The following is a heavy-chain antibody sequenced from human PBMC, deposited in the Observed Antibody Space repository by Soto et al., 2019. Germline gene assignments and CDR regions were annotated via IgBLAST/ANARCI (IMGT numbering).Heavy chain of an antibody. J-gene: IGHJ5*02. V-gene: IGHV1-69*01. CDR2: IIPIFGTA. CDR3: ARVYYDSSGYYLWWFDP. D-gene: IGHD3-22*01. CDR1: GGTFSSYA. Sequence: QVQLVQSGAEVKKPGSSVKVSCKASGGTFSSYAISWVRQAPGQGLEWMGGIIPIFGTANYAQKFQGRVTITADESTSTAYMGRSSLRSADTAVYYCARVYYDSSGYYLWWFDPWGQGTLVTVS.